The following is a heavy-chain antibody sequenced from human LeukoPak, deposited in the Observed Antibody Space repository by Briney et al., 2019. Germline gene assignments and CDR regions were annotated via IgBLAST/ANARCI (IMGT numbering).Heavy chain of an antibody. CDR1: GFTVSSNY. D-gene: IGHD5-18*01. CDR3: ARATRGYSYILDY. J-gene: IGHJ4*02. CDR2: IYSDGST. Sequence: GGSLRLSCAASGFTVSSNYMSWVRQALGRGLEWVSTIYSDGSTYYADSVKGRFTFSRDNSKNTLYLQMNSLRVEDTAVYYCARATRGYSYILDYWGQGTLVTVSS. V-gene: IGHV3-66*01.